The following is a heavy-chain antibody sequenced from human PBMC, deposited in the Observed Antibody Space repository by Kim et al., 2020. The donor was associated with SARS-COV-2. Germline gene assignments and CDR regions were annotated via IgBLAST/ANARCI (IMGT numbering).Heavy chain of an antibody. D-gene: IGHD3-10*01. Sequence: SETLSLTCAVYGGSFSGYYWSWIRQPPGKGLEWIGEINHSGSTNYNPSLKSRVTISVDTSKNQFSLKLSSVTAADTAVYYCARALLWFGELPPTTFLYGMDVWGQGTTVTVSS. V-gene: IGHV4-34*01. J-gene: IGHJ6*02. CDR3: ARALLWFGELPPTTFLYGMDV. CDR1: GGSFSGYY. CDR2: INHSGST.